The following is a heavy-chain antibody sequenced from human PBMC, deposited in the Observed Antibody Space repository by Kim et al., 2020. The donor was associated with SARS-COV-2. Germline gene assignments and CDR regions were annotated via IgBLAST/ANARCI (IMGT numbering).Heavy chain of an antibody. J-gene: IGHJ4*02. D-gene: IGHD3-10*01. CDR1: GGSISSGGYY. CDR3: AREASALDGELLQGNYFDY. V-gene: IGHV4-31*03. Sequence: SETLSLTCTVSGGSISSGGYYWSWIRQHPGKGLEWIGYIYYSGSTYYNPSLKSRVTISVDTSKNQFSLKLSSVTAADTAVYYCAREASALDGELLQGNYFDYWGQGTLVTVSS. CDR2: IYYSGST.